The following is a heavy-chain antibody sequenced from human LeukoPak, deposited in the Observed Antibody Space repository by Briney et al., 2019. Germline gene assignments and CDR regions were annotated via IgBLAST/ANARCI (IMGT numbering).Heavy chain of an antibody. Sequence: GRSLRLSCAASGFIVSSNYMTWVRQAPGKGLEWVSVIYKDGRTFYADSVKGRFTISRDNSKNTLYLQMNSLRTEDTAVYYCARAYSGGWFNAFDIWGQGTMVTVSS. J-gene: IGHJ3*02. CDR1: GFIVSSNY. V-gene: IGHV3-53*05. CDR3: ARAYSGGWFNAFDI. CDR2: IYKDGRT. D-gene: IGHD6-19*01.